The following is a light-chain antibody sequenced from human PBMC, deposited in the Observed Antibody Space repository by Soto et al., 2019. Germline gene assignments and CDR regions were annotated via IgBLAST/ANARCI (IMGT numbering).Light chain of an antibody. CDR1: SGSVSATYY. V-gene: IGLV8-61*01. CDR3: VLYMGSGISV. CDR2: NTN. Sequence: QAVVTQEPSFSVSPGGTVTLTCGLSSGSVSATYYPSWYQQTPGQAPRTLIYNTNTRSSGVPDRFSGSILGNKAALTITGAQEDHESDYYCVLYMGSGISVFGGGTKLTVL. J-gene: IGLJ2*01.